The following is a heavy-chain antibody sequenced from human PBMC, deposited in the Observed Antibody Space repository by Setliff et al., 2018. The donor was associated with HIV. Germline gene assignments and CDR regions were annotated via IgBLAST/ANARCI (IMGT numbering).Heavy chain of an antibody. CDR1: GYTFTSYA. J-gene: IGHJ4*02. V-gene: IGHV1-3*03. Sequence: ASVKVSCKASGYTFTSYAMHWVRQAPGQRLEWMGWINAGNGNTKYSQEFQGRVTITRDTSATTAYMELSSLRSEDMAVYYCTRGALLAVFDFDHWGQGTLVTVSS. CDR3: TRGALLAVFDFDH. D-gene: IGHD3-10*01. CDR2: INAGNGNT.